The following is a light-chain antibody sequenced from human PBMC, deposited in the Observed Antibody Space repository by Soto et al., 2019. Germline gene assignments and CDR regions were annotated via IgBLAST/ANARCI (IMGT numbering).Light chain of an antibody. V-gene: IGKV3-20*01. CDR1: QSLTNNY. Sequence: EIVLTQSPGTLSLSPGERATLSCRASQSLTNNYLAWYQQKPGQAPRLLFYAASSRATGIPDRFSGSGSETDFTLTISRLEPEDFAVYYCQQYGSSLPVTFGGGTNVEIK. CDR2: AAS. CDR3: QQYGSSLPVT. J-gene: IGKJ4*01.